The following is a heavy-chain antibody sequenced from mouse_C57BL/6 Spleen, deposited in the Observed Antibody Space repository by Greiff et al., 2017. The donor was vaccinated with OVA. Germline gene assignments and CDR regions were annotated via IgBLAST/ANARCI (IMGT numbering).Heavy chain of an antibody. CDR2: IDPSDSET. CDR1: GYTFTSYW. D-gene: IGHD4-1*01. CDR3: ARGAANWDFFDY. J-gene: IGHJ2*01. V-gene: IGHV1-52*01. Sequence: VQLQQPGAELVRPGSSVKLSCKASGYTFTSYWMHWVKQRPIQGLEWIGNIDPSDSETHYNQKFKDKATLTVDKSSSTAYMQLSSLTSEDSAVYYCARGAANWDFFDYWGQGTTLTVSS.